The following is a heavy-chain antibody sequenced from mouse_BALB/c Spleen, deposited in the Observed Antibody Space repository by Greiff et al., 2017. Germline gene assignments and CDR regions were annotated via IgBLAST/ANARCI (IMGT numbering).Heavy chain of an antibody. D-gene: IGHD2-1*01. CDR1: GFTFSSYA. J-gene: IGHJ3*01. V-gene: IGHV5-9-4*01. CDR2: ISSGGSYT. Sequence: EVHLVESGGGLVKPGGSLKLSCAASGFTFSSYAMSWVRQSPEKRLEWVAEISSGGSYTYYPDTVTGRFTISRDNAKNTLYLEMSSLRSEDTAMYYCARVGGNYVFAYWGQGTLVTVSA. CDR3: ARVGGNYVFAY.